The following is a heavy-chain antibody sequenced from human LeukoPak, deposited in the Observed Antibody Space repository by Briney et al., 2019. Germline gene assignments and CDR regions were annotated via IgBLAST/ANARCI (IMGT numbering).Heavy chain of an antibody. CDR2: IIPILGIA. J-gene: IGHJ4*02. D-gene: IGHD4-11*01. Sequence: SVKVSFKASGGTFSSYAISWVRQAPGQGLEWMGRIIPILGIANYAQKFQGRVTITADKSTSTAYMELSSLRSEDTAVYYCARDSVPGTTEGYYFDYWGQGTLVTVSS. CDR3: ARDSVPGTTEGYYFDY. V-gene: IGHV1-69*04. CDR1: GGTFSSYA.